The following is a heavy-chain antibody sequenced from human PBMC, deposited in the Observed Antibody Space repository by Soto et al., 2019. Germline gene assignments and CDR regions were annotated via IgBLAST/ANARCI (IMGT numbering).Heavy chain of an antibody. CDR2: IYYSGST. CDR3: ARDHPSGPYYDILTGYLTPYYYYYGMDV. CDR1: GGSISSGGYY. Sequence: PSETLSLTCTVSGGSISSGGYYWSWIRQHPGKGLEWIGYIYYSGSTYYNPSLKSRVTISVDTSKNQFSLKLSSVTAADTAVYYCARDHPSGPYYDILTGYLTPYYYYYGMDVWGQGTTVTVSS. D-gene: IGHD3-9*01. J-gene: IGHJ6*02. V-gene: IGHV4-31*03.